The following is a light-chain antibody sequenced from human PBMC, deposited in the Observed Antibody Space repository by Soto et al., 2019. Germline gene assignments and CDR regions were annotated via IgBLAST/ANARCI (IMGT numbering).Light chain of an antibody. Sequence: EVVMTQSPATLSVSPGEGATLSCRASQGIGDTLAWYQHKPGQTPRLLIYDTSTRATGVPARFSGSRSGTEFTLTISRLEPEDFAVYYCQQYGSSLGVTFGGGTKVEIK. CDR2: DTS. CDR1: QGIGDT. J-gene: IGKJ4*01. V-gene: IGKV3-15*01. CDR3: QQYGSSLGVT.